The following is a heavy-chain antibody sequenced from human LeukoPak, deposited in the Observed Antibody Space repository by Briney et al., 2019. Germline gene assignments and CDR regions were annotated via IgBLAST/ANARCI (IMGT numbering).Heavy chain of an antibody. CDR3: ARAYYITSWFPH. CDR2: INHSGRT. D-gene: IGHD3-10*01. CDR1: GVSLNGYY. Sequence: SETLSLTCAVSGVSLNGYYWGWIRQTPGKGLEWIGEINHSGRTNYNPSLKSRVTISADTSKNQFTLELRSVTAADTVVYYCARAYYITSWFPHWGQGALVTVSS. V-gene: IGHV4-34*01. J-gene: IGHJ5*02.